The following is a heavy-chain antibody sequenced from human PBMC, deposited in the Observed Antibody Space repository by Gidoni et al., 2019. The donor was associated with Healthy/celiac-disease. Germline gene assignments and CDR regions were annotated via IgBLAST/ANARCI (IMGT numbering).Heavy chain of an antibody. V-gene: IGHV4-39*07. D-gene: IGHD5-18*01. Sequence: QLQLQESGPGLVKPSETLSLTCTVSGGSISSSSYYWDWIRQPPGKGLEWIGSIYYSGSTYYNPSLKSRVTISVDTSKNQFSLKLSSVTAADTAVYYCARDDVDTAITDYWGQGTLVTVSS. CDR2: IYYSGST. J-gene: IGHJ4*02. CDR1: GGSISSSSYY. CDR3: ARDDVDTAITDY.